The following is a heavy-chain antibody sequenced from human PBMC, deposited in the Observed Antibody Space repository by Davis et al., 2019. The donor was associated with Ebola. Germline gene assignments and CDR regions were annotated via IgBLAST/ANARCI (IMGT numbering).Heavy chain of an antibody. CDR1: GFTFSSYA. J-gene: IGHJ5*01. V-gene: IGHV3-33*01. D-gene: IGHD3-10*01. CDR2: LWYDGSNT. Sequence: GESLKISCAASGFTFSSYAMHWVRQAPGKGLEWVAGLWYDGSNTYYTDSVKGRFSISRDNSKNTLYLQMNSLRADDTAVYYCARDGECYYGSGSSFMYNWFDSWGQGTLVTVSS. CDR3: ARDGECYYGSGSSFMYNWFDS.